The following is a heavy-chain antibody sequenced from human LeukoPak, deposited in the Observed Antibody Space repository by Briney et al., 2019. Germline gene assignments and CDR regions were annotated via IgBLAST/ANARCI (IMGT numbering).Heavy chain of an antibody. CDR2: ISSSGNTI. CDR3: ASNEGPRRRTPLLRYV. J-gene: IGHJ6*02. D-gene: IGHD2-21*01. CDR1: GFTFSNCE. Sequence: PGGSLRLSCAASGFTFSNCEIYWGRQAPGKGLEWVSYISSSGNTIYYSDSVKGRFTISRDNAKNSLYLQMNSLRAEDTAVYYCASNEGPRRRTPLLRYVGAQGTTVTVSS. V-gene: IGHV3-48*03.